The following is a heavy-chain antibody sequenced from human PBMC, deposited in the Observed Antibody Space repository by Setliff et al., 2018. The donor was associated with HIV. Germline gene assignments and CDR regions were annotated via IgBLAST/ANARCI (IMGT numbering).Heavy chain of an antibody. V-gene: IGHV4-34*01. CDR3: ARGGGFWSGQLDY. D-gene: IGHD3-3*01. CDR1: GGSLSDDY. CDR2: INHRGLS. Sequence: SETLSLTCAVYGGSLSDDYWSWIRQPPGKGLEWIGEINHRGLSNFNPSLKSRVSISVDTPRNQFSLKLTSVTAADTAVYHCARGGGFWSGQLDYWGQGTLVT. J-gene: IGHJ4*02.